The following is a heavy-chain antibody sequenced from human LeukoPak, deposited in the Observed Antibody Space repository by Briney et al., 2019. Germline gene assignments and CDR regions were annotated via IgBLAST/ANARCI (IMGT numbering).Heavy chain of an antibody. CDR1: GDSISSYY. Sequence: SETLSLTCTVSGDSISSYYWSWIRQPPGKGLEWIGYLSYSGSTNYNPSLKSRVTISLDTSKNQFSLKLSSVTAADTAVYYCARDTDYYGSAYMDVWGKGTTVTVSS. CDR3: ARDTDYYGSAYMDV. D-gene: IGHD3-10*01. J-gene: IGHJ6*03. CDR2: LSYSGST. V-gene: IGHV4-59*01.